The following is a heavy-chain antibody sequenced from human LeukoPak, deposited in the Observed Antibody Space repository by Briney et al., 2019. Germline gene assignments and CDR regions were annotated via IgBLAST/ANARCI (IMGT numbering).Heavy chain of an antibody. CDR1: GYSISSGYY. CDR3: ARNPYSGSYYYYYYMDV. V-gene: IGHV4-38-2*02. CDR2: IYHSGST. D-gene: IGHD1-26*01. Sequence: SETLSLTCTVSGYSISSGYYWGWIRQPPGKGLEWIGSIYHSGSTYHNPSLKSRVTISVDTSKNQFSLKLSSVTAADTAVYYCARNPYSGSYYYYYYMDVWGKGTTVTVSS. J-gene: IGHJ6*03.